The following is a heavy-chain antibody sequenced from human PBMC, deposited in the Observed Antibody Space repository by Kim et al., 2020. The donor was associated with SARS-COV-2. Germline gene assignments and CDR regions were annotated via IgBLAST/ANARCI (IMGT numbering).Heavy chain of an antibody. CDR1: GYTFSSYT. CDR3: ARDSGFAFCSGTSCFHNPLAY. J-gene: IGHJ4*02. CDR2: INVGNGDT. V-gene: IGHV1-3*01. D-gene: IGHD2-2*01. Sequence: ASVKVSCKASGYTFSSYTIHWVRQAAGQRLEWMGWINVGNGDTKYSQKFQGRVTINRDTSASTAYMELSNLRSEDTAVYYCARDSGFAFCSGTSCFHNPLAYGGPGTLATVSS.